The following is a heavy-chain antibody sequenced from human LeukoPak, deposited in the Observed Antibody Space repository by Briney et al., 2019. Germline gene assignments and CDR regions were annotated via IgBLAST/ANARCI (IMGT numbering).Heavy chain of an antibody. CDR1: KYSFPNHW. Sequence: GASLKISCQGSKYSFPNHWIAWVRQMPGKGLEWMGIIYPGDSSTRYSPSFQGQVTVSADKSIGTAYLQWSSLKASDTAMYYCARKAAAGWYIYDLWGQGTMVTVSS. D-gene: IGHD6-13*01. J-gene: IGHJ3*01. CDR3: ARKAAAGWYIYDL. CDR2: IYPGDSST. V-gene: IGHV5-51*01.